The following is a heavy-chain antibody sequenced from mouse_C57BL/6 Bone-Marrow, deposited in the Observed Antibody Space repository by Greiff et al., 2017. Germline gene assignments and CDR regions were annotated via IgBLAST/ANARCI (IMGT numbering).Heavy chain of an antibody. Sequence: QVQLQQPGAELVKPGASVKMSCKASGYTFTSYWITWVKQTPGQGLEWIGDIYPGSGSTNYNEKFKSKAILTVDTSSSTAYMQLSSLTSEDSAVYYCEREIGYGNYHFNYWGQGTTLTVSS. CDR2: IYPGSGST. D-gene: IGHD2-10*02. V-gene: IGHV1-55*01. CDR1: GYTFTSYW. CDR3: EREIGYGNYHFNY. J-gene: IGHJ2*01.